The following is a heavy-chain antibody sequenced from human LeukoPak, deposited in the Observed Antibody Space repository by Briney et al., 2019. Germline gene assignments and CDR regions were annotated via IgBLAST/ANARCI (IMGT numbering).Heavy chain of an antibody. J-gene: IGHJ3*02. Sequence: AGGSLRLSCAASGFTFSSYSMNWVRQAPGKGLEWVSSISSSSSYIYYADSVRGRFTISRDNAKNSLYLQMNSLRAEDTAVYYCARLPCKGGDCYEFAFDIWGQGTMVTVSS. CDR2: ISSSSSYI. CDR3: ARLPCKGGDCYEFAFDI. D-gene: IGHD2-21*02. CDR1: GFTFSSYS. V-gene: IGHV3-21*01.